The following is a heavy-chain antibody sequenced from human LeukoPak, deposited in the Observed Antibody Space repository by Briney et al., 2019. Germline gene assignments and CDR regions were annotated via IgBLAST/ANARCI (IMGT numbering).Heavy chain of an antibody. CDR1: GFPFSSYW. CDR2: INSGGSST. D-gene: IGHD3-3*02. Sequence: GGSLRLSCAASGFPFSSYWMHWVRQAPGKGRVWFSRINSGGSSTTYADSVQGRFTISRDNAKNTLYLKMNSLRAAATAVYYCPSSYYHYGMDVWGQGTTVTVSS. V-gene: IGHV3-74*01. CDR3: PSSYYHYGMDV. J-gene: IGHJ6*02.